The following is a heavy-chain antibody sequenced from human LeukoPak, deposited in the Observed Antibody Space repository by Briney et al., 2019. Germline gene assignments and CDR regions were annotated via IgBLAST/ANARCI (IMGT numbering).Heavy chain of an antibody. V-gene: IGHV3-48*03. CDR3: ALLAVASDFDY. CDR2: IGSSGTTI. J-gene: IGHJ4*02. D-gene: IGHD6-19*01. Sequence: RSGGSLRLSFAVSGFPFSFYEMNWVRQAPGKGLEWVSNIGSSGTTIYYADSVKGRFSISRDNAKSSLYLQMNSLRVEDTAVYYCALLAVASDFDYWGQGALVTVSS. CDR1: GFPFSFYE.